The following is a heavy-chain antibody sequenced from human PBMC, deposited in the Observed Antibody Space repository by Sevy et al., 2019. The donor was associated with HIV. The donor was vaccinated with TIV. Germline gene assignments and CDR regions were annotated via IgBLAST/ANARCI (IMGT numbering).Heavy chain of an antibody. CDR1: GFTFSNYV. D-gene: IGHD3-3*01. Sequence: GSLRLSCAASGFTFSNYVLTWVRQAPGKGLEWISGISGGGGSTYYADSVKGLFTISRDNSKNTLYLQMNSLRVEDTAVYFCAKGNSDFWSGFRYFDLWGRGTLVTVSS. CDR2: ISGGGGST. V-gene: IGHV3-23*01. CDR3: AKGNSDFWSGFRYFDL. J-gene: IGHJ2*01.